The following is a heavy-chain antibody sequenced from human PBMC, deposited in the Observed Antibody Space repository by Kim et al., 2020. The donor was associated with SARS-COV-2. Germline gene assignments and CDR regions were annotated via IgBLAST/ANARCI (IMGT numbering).Heavy chain of an antibody. V-gene: IGHV3-11*01. Sequence: GGSLRLSCAASGFTFSGQFMNWIRQAPGKGLEWVSYISSGSGNTIFYADSVKGRFTISRDNAKKSLYLQMNSLRAEDTAVDYCARAGIGWNAFDIWGLGT. J-gene: IGHJ3*02. CDR2: ISSGSGNTI. CDR3: ARAGIGWNAFDI. CDR1: GFTFSGQF. D-gene: IGHD2-15*01.